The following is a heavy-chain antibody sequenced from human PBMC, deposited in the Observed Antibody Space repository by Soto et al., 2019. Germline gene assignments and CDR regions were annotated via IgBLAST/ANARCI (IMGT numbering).Heavy chain of an antibody. Sequence: QVQLVQSGAEVKKPGASVKVSCKASGYTFTGYYMHWVRQAPGQGLEWMGWINPNSGGTNYAQKFQGWVTMTRDPSISTAYMELSRLRSDDTAVYYCARDRGYCSGGSCYGHYGMDVWGQGTTVTVSS. CDR3: ARDRGYCSGGSCYGHYGMDV. J-gene: IGHJ6*02. CDR2: INPNSGGT. CDR1: GYTFTGYY. D-gene: IGHD2-15*01. V-gene: IGHV1-2*04.